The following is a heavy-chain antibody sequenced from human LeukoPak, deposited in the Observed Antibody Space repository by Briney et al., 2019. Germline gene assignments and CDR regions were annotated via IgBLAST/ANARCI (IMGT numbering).Heavy chain of an antibody. CDR3: ARDPSGWYFVDY. D-gene: IGHD6-19*01. J-gene: IGHJ4*02. CDR2: ISSSSSYI. V-gene: IGHV3-21*01. Sequence: GGSLRPSCAASGFTFSSYSMNWVRQAPGKGLEWVSSISSSSSYIYYADSVKGRFTISRDNAKNSLYLQMNSLRVEDTAVYYCARDPSGWYFVDYWGQGTLVTVSS. CDR1: GFTFSSYS.